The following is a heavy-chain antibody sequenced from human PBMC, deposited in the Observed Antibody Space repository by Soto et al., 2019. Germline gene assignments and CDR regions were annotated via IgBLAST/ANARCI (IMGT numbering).Heavy chain of an antibody. V-gene: IGHV3-33*01. CDR1: GFTFSSYG. CDR2: IWYDGSNK. J-gene: IGHJ4*02. D-gene: IGHD6-19*01. Sequence: QVQLVESGGGVVQPGRSLRLSCAASGFTFSSYGMHWVRQAPGKGLEWVAVIWYDGSNKYYADSVKGRFTISRDNSKNTLYMQMNSMRAEDPAVYYCARETNAGYSSGWLSYWGQGTLVTVSS. CDR3: ARETNAGYSSGWLSY.